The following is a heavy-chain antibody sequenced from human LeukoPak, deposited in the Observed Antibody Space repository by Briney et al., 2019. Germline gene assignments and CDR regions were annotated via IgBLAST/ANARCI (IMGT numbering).Heavy chain of an antibody. CDR1: EFTFSSYG. J-gene: IGHJ4*02. Sequence: GGSLRLPCASSEFTFSSYGMHWVRQAPGKGLEWVAVISYDGSNKYYADSVKGRFTISRDNSKNTLYLQMNSLRADDTAVYYCAKGLRYSDNWGQGTLVTVSS. D-gene: IGHD3-9*01. CDR3: AKGLRYSDN. CDR2: ISYDGSNK. V-gene: IGHV3-30*18.